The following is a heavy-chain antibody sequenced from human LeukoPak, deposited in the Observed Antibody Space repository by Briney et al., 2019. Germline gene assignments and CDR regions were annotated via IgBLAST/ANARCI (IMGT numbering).Heavy chain of an antibody. V-gene: IGHV4-39*07. D-gene: IGHD6-19*01. Sequence: SETLSLTCTVSGGSISSSSYYWGWIRQPPGKGLEWIGSIYYSGSTYYNPSLKSRVTISVDTSKNQFSLKLSSVTAADTAVYYCASQKVQWLGGAEYFQHWGQGTLVTVSS. CDR3: ASQKVQWLGGAEYFQH. J-gene: IGHJ1*01. CDR2: IYYSGST. CDR1: GGSISSSSYY.